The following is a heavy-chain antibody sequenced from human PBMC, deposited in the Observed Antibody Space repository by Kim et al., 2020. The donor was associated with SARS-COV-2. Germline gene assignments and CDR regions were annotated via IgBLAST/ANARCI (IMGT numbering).Heavy chain of an antibody. CDR2: IGTAGDT. Sequence: GGSLRLSCAASGFTFSSYDMHWVRQATGKGLEWVSAIGTAGDTYYPGSVKGRFTISRENAKNSLYLQMNSLRAGDTAVYYCARALFAVAATKGYYYYGMDVWGQGTTVTVSS. CDR3: ARALFAVAATKGYYYYGMDV. V-gene: IGHV3-13*04. D-gene: IGHD6-19*01. CDR1: GFTFSSYD. J-gene: IGHJ6*02.